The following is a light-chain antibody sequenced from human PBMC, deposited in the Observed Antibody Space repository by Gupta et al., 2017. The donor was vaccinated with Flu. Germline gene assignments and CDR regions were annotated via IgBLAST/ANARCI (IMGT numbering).Light chain of an antibody. V-gene: IGLV3-19*01. CDR3: NSRDSSANHPGV. CDR1: SLRNYY. J-gene: IGLJ1*01. Sequence: SSELTQDPVVSVALGQTVRITCQGDSLRNYYANWYQQRPGQAPLLVIYNKNNRPSGIPGRFSGSSAGNTASLTITGAQAEDEADYYCNSRDSSANHPGVFGTGTKVTVL. CDR2: NKN.